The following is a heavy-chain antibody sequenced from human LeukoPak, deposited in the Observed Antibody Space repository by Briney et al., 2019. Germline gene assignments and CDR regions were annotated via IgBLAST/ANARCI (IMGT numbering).Heavy chain of an antibody. CDR3: AKDYGSGSYGDAFDI. D-gene: IGHD3-10*01. J-gene: IGHJ3*02. Sequence: GGSLRLSCAASRYTFSSYAMSWVSQAPGKGLEWVSAISGSGGSTYYADSVKGRFTISRDNSKNTLYLQMNSLRAEDTAVYYCAKDYGSGSYGDAFDIWGQGTMVTVSS. CDR2: ISGSGGST. V-gene: IGHV3-23*01. CDR1: RYTFSSYA.